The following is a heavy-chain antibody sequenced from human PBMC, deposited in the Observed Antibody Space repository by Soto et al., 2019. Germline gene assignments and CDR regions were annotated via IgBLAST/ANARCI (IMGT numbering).Heavy chain of an antibody. CDR2: FSFDGSNK. V-gene: IGHV3-30-3*01. CDR1: GFTFSTHA. J-gene: IGHJ4*02. CDR3: ARDQTGITTTGGGRIDH. Sequence: QVQLVESGGGVVQPGRSLRLSCAASGFTFSTHAMHWVRQAPGKGLECVAIFSFDGSNKYYADSVKGRFTIYRDNSKNTLYLQMNGLTPEDTDVYYCARDQTGITTTGGGRIDHWGQGTMVTVSS. D-gene: IGHD1-20*01.